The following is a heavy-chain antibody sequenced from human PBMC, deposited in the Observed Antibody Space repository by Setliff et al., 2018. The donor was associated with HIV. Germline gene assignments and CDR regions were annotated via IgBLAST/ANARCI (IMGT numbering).Heavy chain of an antibody. CDR1: GDSIKSSTYH. J-gene: IGHJ4*02. D-gene: IGHD3-10*01. V-gene: IGHV4-39*02. CDR3: AREPWDYYNSGSYRD. CDR2: IFFSGSA. Sequence: ASETLSLTCNVSGDSIKSSTYHWGWIRQSSGKGLEWIGSIFFSGSAYYNPSLQSRVTISVDTSKDQFSLKLTSLTAADTAVYYCAREPWDYYNSGSYRDWGQGTLVTVSS.